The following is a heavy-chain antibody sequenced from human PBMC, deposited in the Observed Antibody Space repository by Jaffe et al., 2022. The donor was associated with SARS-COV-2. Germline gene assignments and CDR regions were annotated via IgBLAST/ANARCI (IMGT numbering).Heavy chain of an antibody. CDR3: ASTKKSDILTGYNYYYYYMDV. CDR1: GGSISSSSYY. Sequence: QLQLQESGPGLVKPSETLSLTCTVSGGSISSSSYYWGWIRQPPGKGLEWIGSIYYSGSTYYNPSLKSRVTISVDTSKNQFSLKLSSVTVADTAVYYCASTKKSDILTGYNYYYYYMDVWGKGTTVTVSS. CDR2: IYYSGST. V-gene: IGHV4-39*01. J-gene: IGHJ6*03. D-gene: IGHD3-9*01.